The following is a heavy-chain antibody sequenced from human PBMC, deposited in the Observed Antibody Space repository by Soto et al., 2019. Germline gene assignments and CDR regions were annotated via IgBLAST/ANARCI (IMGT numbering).Heavy chain of an antibody. J-gene: IGHJ4*02. CDR2: IFPTGNT. V-gene: IGHV4-4*07. CDR1: SASLSNYY. Sequence: SETLSLTCTVSSASLSNYYWSWIRQPAGKGLEWIGRIFPTGNTDYNPSLRSRVTVSVDTSKNQFSLKLNSVTAADTAVYYCARGSLGPDYWGPGTLVTVSS. D-gene: IGHD1-26*01. CDR3: ARGSLGPDY.